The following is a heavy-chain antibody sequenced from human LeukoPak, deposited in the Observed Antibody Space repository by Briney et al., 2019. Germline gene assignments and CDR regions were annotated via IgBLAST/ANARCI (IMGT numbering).Heavy chain of an antibody. CDR2: IYYSGST. J-gene: IGHJ4*02. CDR1: GGSISRYY. CDR3: ASGSSGGNPYYFDY. V-gene: IGHV4-59*01. D-gene: IGHD6-19*01. Sequence: SETLSLTCTVSGGSISRYYWSWIRQPPGEGLEWMGYIYYSGSTNYTPALKSRVTISVDTSKSQFSLKLSSVAAADTAVYYCASGSSGGNPYYFDYWGQGTLVTVSS.